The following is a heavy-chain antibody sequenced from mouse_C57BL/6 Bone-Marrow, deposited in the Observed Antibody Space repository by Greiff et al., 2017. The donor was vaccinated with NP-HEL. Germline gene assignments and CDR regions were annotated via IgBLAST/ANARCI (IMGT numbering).Heavy chain of an antibody. J-gene: IGHJ3*01. CDR3: ARDGTGTRGFAY. CDR1: GFTLSDFY. V-gene: IGHV7-1*01. Sequence: EVQLVESGGGLVQSGRSLRLSCATSGFTLSDFYMEWVRQAPGKGLEWIAASRNKANDYTTEYSASVQGRFIVSRDTSQSILYLQMNALRAEDTAIYYCARDGTGTRGFAYWGQGTLVTVSA. D-gene: IGHD4-1*01. CDR2: SRNKANDYTT.